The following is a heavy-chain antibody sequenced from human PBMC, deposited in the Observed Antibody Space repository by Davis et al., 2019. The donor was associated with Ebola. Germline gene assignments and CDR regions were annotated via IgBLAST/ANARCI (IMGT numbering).Heavy chain of an antibody. CDR1: GSTFSSYY. Sequence: GESLKISCAASGSTFSSYYMNWVRQAPGKGLEWVSYISTGSSTIYYADSVKGRFTISRDNAKNSLYLQMNSLRAEDTAVYYCARDTYYYGSGSYYNWGFFDYWGQGTLVTVSS. CDR2: ISTGSSTI. D-gene: IGHD3-10*01. CDR3: ARDTYYYGSGSYYNWGFFDY. J-gene: IGHJ4*02. V-gene: IGHV3-48*01.